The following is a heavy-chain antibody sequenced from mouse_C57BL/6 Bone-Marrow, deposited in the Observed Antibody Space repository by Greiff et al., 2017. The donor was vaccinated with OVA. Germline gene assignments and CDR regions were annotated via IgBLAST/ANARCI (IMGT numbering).Heavy chain of an antibody. J-gene: IGHJ1*03. CDR3: ASYYYGSRWYFDV. CDR2: INPSNGGT. V-gene: IGHV1-53*01. D-gene: IGHD1-1*01. CDR1: GYTFTSYW. Sequence: QVQLQQSGTELVKPGASVKLSCKASGYTFTSYWMHWVKQRPGQGLEWIGNINPSNGGTNYNEKFKSKATLTEDKSSSTAYMQLSSLTSEDSAVYYCASYYYGSRWYFDVWGTGTTVTVSS.